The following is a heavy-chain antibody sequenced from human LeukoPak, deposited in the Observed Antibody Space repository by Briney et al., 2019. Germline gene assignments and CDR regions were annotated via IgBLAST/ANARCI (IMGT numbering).Heavy chain of an antibody. D-gene: IGHD6-13*01. CDR3: AKADSSSWLPPGAFDI. J-gene: IGHJ3*02. CDR1: GFTVSSNY. Sequence: GGSLRLSCAASGFTVSSNYMSWVRQAPGKGLEWVSAISGTGGSTYYADSVKGRFTISRDNSKNTLYLQMNSLRAEDTAVYYCAKADSSSWLPPGAFDIWGQGTMVTVSS. CDR2: ISGTGGST. V-gene: IGHV3-23*01.